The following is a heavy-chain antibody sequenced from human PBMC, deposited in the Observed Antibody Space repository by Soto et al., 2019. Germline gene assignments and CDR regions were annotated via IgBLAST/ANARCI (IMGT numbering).Heavy chain of an antibody. CDR2: ISSSSSTI. J-gene: IGHJ5*02. D-gene: IGHD1-26*01. CDR3: ARDWGTTRKVLSDWFDP. Sequence: GGSLRLSCAASGFTFSSYSMNWVRQAPGKGLEWVSYISSSSSTIYYADSVKGRFTISRDNAKNSLYLQMNSLRDEDTAVYYCARDWGTTRKVLSDWFDPWGQGTLVTVSS. CDR1: GFTFSSYS. V-gene: IGHV3-48*02.